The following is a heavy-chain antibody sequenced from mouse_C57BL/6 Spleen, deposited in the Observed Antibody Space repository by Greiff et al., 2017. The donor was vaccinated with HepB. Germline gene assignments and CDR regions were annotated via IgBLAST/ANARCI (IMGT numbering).Heavy chain of an antibody. CDR1: GFTFSSYA. CDR3: TREGQLRPTYYAMGY. Sequence: EVKLVESGEGLVKPGGSLKLSCAASGFTFSSYAMSWVRQTPEKRLEWVAYISSGGDYIYYADTVKGRFTISRDNARNTLYLHMSSLKSEDTAMYYGTREGQLRPTYYAMGYWGQGTSVTVSS. J-gene: IGHJ4*01. CDR2: ISSGGDYI. V-gene: IGHV5-9-1*02. D-gene: IGHD3-2*02.